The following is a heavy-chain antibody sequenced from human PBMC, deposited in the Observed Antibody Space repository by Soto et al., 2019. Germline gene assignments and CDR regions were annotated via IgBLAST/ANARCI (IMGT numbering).Heavy chain of an antibody. CDR3: ARVRGSSWSRYYFDY. Sequence: PGGSLRLSCAASEFTFSNYAMSWVRQGPGKGLEWLSCINNDGSSTSYADSVKGRFTISRDNAKNTLYLQMNSLRAEDTAVYYCARVRGSSWSRYYFDYWGQGTQVTVSS. V-gene: IGHV3-74*01. D-gene: IGHD6-13*01. CDR1: EFTFSNYA. CDR2: INNDGSST. J-gene: IGHJ4*02.